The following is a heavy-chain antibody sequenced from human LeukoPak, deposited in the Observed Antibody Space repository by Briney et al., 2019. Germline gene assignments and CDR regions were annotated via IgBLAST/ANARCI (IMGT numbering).Heavy chain of an antibody. D-gene: IGHD5-12*01. Sequence: ASVKVSCKASGYTFTSYGISWVRQAPGQGLEWMGWIIANNGNTNYAQKLQGRVTMTTDKSTSTAYMELRSLRSDDTAVYYCARDLGVSYSGVELDGWEQGSLVTVYS. CDR2: IIANNGNT. V-gene: IGHV1-18*01. J-gene: IGHJ4*02. CDR1: GYTFTSYG. CDR3: ARDLGVSYSGVELDG.